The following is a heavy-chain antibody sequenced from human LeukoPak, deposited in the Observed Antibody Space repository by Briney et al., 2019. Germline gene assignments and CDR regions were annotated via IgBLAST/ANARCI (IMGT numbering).Heavy chain of an antibody. CDR3: ARRVGTTHYYDSSGYWVYYMDV. D-gene: IGHD3-22*01. CDR1: GYTFTSYD. V-gene: IGHV1-8*01. CDR2: MNPNSGNT. Sequence: GASVKVSCKASGYTFTSYDINWVRQAIGQGLEWMGWMNPNSGNTGYAQKFQGRVTMTRNTSISTAYMERSSLRSEDTAVYYCARRVGTTHYYDSSGYWVYYMDVWGKGTTVTISS. J-gene: IGHJ6*03.